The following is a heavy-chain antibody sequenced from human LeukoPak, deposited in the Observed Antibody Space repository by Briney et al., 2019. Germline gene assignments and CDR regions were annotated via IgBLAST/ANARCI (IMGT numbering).Heavy chain of an antibody. V-gene: IGHV4-39*07. D-gene: IGHD3-22*01. CDR2: IYYSGST. CDR1: GGSISSSSYY. Sequence: SETLSLTCTVSGGSISSSSYYWGWIRQPPGKGLEWIGSIYYSGSTYYNTSLKSRVTISVDTSKNQFSLKLSSVTAADTAVYYCARLAQYYDSSGYSFSFDCWGQGTLVTVSS. CDR3: ARLAQYYDSSGYSFSFDC. J-gene: IGHJ4*02.